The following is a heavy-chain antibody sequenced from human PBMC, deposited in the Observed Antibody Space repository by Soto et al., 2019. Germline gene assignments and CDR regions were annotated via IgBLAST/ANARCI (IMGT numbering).Heavy chain of an antibody. V-gene: IGHV3-23*01. CDR1: GITFSSYA. D-gene: IGHD1-26*01. J-gene: IGHJ3*01. Sequence: DVQLSESGGGLVQPGGSLRLSCTASGITFSSYAMSWVRQAPGRGLVWVSVISGTVGTTYYAVSVMGRSPVSIDNSKNPRYPQRNSLRAEDTGVYYWERLAPSSLGAFGFWGQWPMVTFSS. CDR3: ERLAPSSLGAFGF. CDR2: ISGTVGTT.